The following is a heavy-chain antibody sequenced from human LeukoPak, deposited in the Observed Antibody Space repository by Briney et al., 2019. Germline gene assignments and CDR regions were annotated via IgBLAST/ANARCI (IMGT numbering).Heavy chain of an antibody. D-gene: IGHD1-26*01. V-gene: IGHV3-21*01. Sequence: PGGSLRLSCAASGFTFSSYSMNWVRQAPGKGLEWVSSISSSSSYIYYADSVKGRFTISRDNAKNSLYLQMNSLRAEDTAVYYCARDSPVGATNLFDYWGQETLVTVSS. CDR1: GFTFSSYS. J-gene: IGHJ4*02. CDR3: ARDSPVGATNLFDY. CDR2: ISSSSSYI.